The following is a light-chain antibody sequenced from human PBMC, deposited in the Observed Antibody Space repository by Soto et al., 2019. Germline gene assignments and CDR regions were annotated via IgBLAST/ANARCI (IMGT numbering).Light chain of an antibody. Sequence: DIQMTQSPSSVSASVGDRVTITCRASQDISNWLAWYQQKPGKAPKLLIYAASSLQSGVPSRFSGGRSGTDFTLTISSLQPEDFATYFCQQAHSFPITFGQGTRLEIK. J-gene: IGKJ5*01. CDR3: QQAHSFPIT. CDR1: QDISNW. V-gene: IGKV1-12*01. CDR2: AAS.